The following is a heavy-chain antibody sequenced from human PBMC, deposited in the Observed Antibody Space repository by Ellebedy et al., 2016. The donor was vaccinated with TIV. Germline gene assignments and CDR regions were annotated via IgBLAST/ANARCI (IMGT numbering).Heavy chain of an antibody. Sequence: GESLKISCAASGFTFSTYSMNWVRQAPGKGLEWVSSISSSSSYIYYADSVKGRFTISRDNAKNSLYLQMNSLRAEDTAVYYCARGLAAVAGNNIWFDPWGQGTLVTVSS. CDR2: ISSSSSYI. CDR1: GFTFSTYS. D-gene: IGHD6-19*01. J-gene: IGHJ5*02. CDR3: ARGLAAVAGNNIWFDP. V-gene: IGHV3-21*01.